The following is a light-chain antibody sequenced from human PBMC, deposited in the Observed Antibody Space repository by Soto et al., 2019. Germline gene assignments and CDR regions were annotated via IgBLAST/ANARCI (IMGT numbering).Light chain of an antibody. CDR1: QSVSNN. Sequence: EIVMTQSPATLSVSPGERATLSCRASQSVSNNLAWYQQKHGQAPRLLFYGASTRATGIPARFSGSGSGTAFTLTISSRQSAEFAVYFCQQYNNWPRWAFGQGTKVEIK. V-gene: IGKV3-15*01. CDR3: QQYNNWPRWA. CDR2: GAS. J-gene: IGKJ1*01.